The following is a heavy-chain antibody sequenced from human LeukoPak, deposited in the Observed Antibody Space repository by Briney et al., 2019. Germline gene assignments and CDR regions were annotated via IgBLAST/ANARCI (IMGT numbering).Heavy chain of an antibody. CDR2: ISANTGNT. CDR1: GYAFSNYG. J-gene: IGHJ4*02. V-gene: IGHV1-18*01. CDR3: ARLGYSDGQYYFDY. D-gene: IGHD5-18*01. Sequence: ASVKVSCKASGYAFSNYGITWARQAPGQGIEWMGWISANTGNTNYAQKFQGRVTMTTDTSTNTAYMELRSLTSDDSAVYYCARLGYSDGQYYFDYWGQGTLVTVSS.